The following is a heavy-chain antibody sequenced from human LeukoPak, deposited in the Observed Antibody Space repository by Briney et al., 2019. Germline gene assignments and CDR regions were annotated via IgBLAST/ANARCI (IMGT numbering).Heavy chain of an antibody. CDR2: ISSSSSYI. CDR3: ARAGSGRAPFGY. J-gene: IGHJ4*02. D-gene: IGHD2-15*01. V-gene: IGHV3-21*01. Sequence: PGGSLRLSCAASGFSFSSYSMNWVRLAPGKGLEWVSSISSSSSYIYYADSVQGRFTISRDNAKNSLYLQMNSLRAEDTAVYYCARAGSGRAPFGYWGQGTLFTVSS. CDR1: GFSFSSYS.